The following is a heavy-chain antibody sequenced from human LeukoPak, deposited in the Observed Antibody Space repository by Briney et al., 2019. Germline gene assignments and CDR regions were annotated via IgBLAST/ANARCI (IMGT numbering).Heavy chain of an antibody. CDR3: ARDNSYGFMGCMDY. J-gene: IGHJ4*02. V-gene: IGHV3-30*02. CDR1: GFAFSTYG. Sequence: GGSLRLSCAASGFAFSTYGMHWVRQAPGKGLEWVAFIRYDGSNLEYEDSVKGRFSIARDDSKSTLYLQMNSLRAEDTGVYYCARDNSYGFMGCMDYWGQGTRVTVSA. D-gene: IGHD5-18*01. CDR2: IRYDGSNL.